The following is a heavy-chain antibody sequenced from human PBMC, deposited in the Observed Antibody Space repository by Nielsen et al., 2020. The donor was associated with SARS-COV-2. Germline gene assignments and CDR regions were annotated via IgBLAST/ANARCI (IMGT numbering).Heavy chain of an antibody. CDR1: FGSFSDYS. J-gene: IGHJ5*02. D-gene: IGHD1-14*01. V-gene: IGHV4-34*01. CDR2: ITYSGST. CDR3: ARANPGLIQLDQ. Sequence: ETLSLTCGVSFGSFSDYSWGWIRQPPGKGLEWIGVITYSGSTNYNPSLMSRVTISIVPSKSQYSLRLSSLTAADTATYYCARANPGLIQLDQWGQGTPVIVSS.